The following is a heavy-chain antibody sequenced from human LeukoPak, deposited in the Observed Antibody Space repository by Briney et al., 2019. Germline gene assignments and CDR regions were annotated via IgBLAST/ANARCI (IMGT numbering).Heavy chain of an antibody. CDR3: AKVGDCDYVWGSYRLYYFDY. D-gene: IGHD3-16*02. CDR2: ISGSGGST. V-gene: IGHV3-23*01. J-gene: IGHJ4*02. CDR1: GFTFSSYA. Sequence: PGGSLRLSCAASGFTFSSYAMRWARQAPGKGLEWVSAISGSGGSTYYADSVKGGFTISRDNSKNTLYLQMNSLRAEDTAVYYCAKVGDCDYVWGSYRLYYFDYWGQGTLVTVSS.